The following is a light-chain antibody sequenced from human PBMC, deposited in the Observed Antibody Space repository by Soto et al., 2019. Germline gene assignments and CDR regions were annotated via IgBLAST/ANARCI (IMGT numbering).Light chain of an antibody. J-gene: IGKJ5*01. V-gene: IGKV3D-15*01. CDR1: QSVSSN. Sequence: PGQAATLSCRASQSVSSNLAWYQQKPGQAPRLLIYGASTRATGIPARFSGGGSGTEFTLTISSLQSEDSAVYYCQQHKNWPPTFGQGTRLEIK. CDR2: GAS. CDR3: QQHKNWPPT.